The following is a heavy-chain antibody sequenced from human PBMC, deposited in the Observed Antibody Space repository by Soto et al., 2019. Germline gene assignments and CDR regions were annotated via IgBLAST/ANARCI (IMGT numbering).Heavy chain of an antibody. V-gene: IGHV3-7*01. CDR3: ARPDIVVVPAAIRWFDP. D-gene: IGHD2-2*02. CDR2: IKQDGSEK. CDR1: GFTFSSYW. Sequence: GGSLRLSCAASGFTFSSYWMSWVRQAPGKGLEWVANIKQDGSEKYYVDSVKGRFTISRDNAKNSLYLQMNSLRAEDTAVYYCARPDIVVVPAAIRWFDPWGQGTLVTVSS. J-gene: IGHJ5*02.